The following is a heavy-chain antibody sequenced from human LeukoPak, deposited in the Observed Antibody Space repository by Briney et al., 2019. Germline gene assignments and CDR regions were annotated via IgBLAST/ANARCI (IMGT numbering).Heavy chain of an antibody. J-gene: IGHJ3*02. CDR3: ARDPQDAFDI. Sequence: SETLSLTCTVSGGSISSYYWNWIRQPPGKGLEWIGYLYFNGYTNYNPSLKRRVTMSVDTSKNQFSLKLSSVTAAGTAVYYCARDPQDAFDIWGQGTMVTVSS. V-gene: IGHV4-59*01. CDR2: LYFNGYT. CDR1: GGSISSYY.